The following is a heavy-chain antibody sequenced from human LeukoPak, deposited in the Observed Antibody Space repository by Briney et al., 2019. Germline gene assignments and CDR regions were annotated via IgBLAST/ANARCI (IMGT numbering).Heavy chain of an antibody. CDR1: GGSISSYY. CDR2: IYTSGST. Sequence: SETLSLTCTVSGGSISSYYWSWIRQPAGKGLEWIGRIYTSGSTNYNPSLKSRVTMSVDTSKNQFSLQLSSVTAADTAVYYCARSLYWYDRFDYWGQGTLVTVSS. CDR3: ARSLYWYDRFDY. D-gene: IGHD3-22*01. V-gene: IGHV4-4*07. J-gene: IGHJ4*02.